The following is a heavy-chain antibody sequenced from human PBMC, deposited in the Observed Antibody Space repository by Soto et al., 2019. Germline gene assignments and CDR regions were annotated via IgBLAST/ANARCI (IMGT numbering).Heavy chain of an antibody. CDR3: ARMNYYDTSGYPFDY. CDR1: GDSISSSSYY. CDR2: IYFRGTT. D-gene: IGHD3-22*01. J-gene: IGHJ4*02. V-gene: IGHV4-61*01. Sequence: SETLSLTCTVSGDSISSSSYYWSWIRQPPGKGLEWIGYIYFRGTTNYNPSLKSRVTMSADTSKNQFSLKLNSVTAADTAVYYCARMNYYDTSGYPFDYWGQGMMVTVSS.